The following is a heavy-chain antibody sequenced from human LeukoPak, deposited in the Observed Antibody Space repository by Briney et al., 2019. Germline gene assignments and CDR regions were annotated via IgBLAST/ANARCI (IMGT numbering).Heavy chain of an antibody. CDR2: IYTSGST. J-gene: IGHJ4*02. V-gene: IGHV4-4*09. CDR3: ARMSYDTLTGYYHLFDY. Sequence: PSETLSLTCTVSGGSISSSYWTWIRQPPGKGLEWIGYIYTSGSTNYNPSLKNRLTISIDTSKSQFSLKLSSVTAADTAVFYCARMSYDTLTGYYHLFDYWGQGTLVTVSS. D-gene: IGHD3-9*01. CDR1: GGSISSSY.